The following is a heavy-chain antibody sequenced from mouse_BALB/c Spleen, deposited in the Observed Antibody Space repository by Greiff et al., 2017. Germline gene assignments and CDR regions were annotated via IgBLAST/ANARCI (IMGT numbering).Heavy chain of an antibody. CDR1: GFTFTDYY. D-gene: IGHD1-1*01. V-gene: IGHV7-3*02. CDR3: ARDYYGSSFDY. CDR2: IRNKANGYTT. Sequence: EVNVVESGGGLVQPGGSLRLSCATSGFTFTDYYMSWVRQPPGKALEWLGFIRNKANGYTTEYSASVKGRFTISRDNSQSILYLQMNTLRAEDSATYYCARDYYGSSFDYWGQGTTLTVSS. J-gene: IGHJ2*01.